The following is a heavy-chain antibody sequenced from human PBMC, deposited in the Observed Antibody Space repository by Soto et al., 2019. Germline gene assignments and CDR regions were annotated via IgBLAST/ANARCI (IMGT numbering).Heavy chain of an antibody. V-gene: IGHV3-23*01. CDR3: AKAVRITIFGAVTKKSPSFDY. Sequence: PGGSLRLSCAASGFTFSSYAMSWVRQAPGKGLEWVSAISGSGGSTYYADSVKGRFTISRDNSKNTLYLQMNSLRAEDTAVYYCAKAVRITIFGAVTKKSPSFDYWGQGTLVTVSS. CDR1: GFTFSSYA. J-gene: IGHJ4*02. D-gene: IGHD3-3*01. CDR2: ISGSGGST.